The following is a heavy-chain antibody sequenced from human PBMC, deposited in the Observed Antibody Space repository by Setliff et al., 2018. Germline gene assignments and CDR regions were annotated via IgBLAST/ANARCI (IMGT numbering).Heavy chain of an antibody. Sequence: SETLSLTCTVSGASLNSGTYYWGWIRQPPGKGLEWIGRIYYRGDTYYNPSLKGRLTISVDTAQNQFSLRLTSVTAADTAVYYCARTGTYRYFDYWGPETLLVTVSS. CDR1: GASLNSGTYY. V-gene: IGHV4-39*01. CDR2: IYYRGDT. D-gene: IGHD1-1*01. J-gene: IGHJ4*03. CDR3: ARTGTYRYFDY.